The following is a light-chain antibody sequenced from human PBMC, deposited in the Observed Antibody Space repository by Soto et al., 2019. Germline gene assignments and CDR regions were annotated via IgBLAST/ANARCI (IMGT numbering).Light chain of an antibody. J-gene: IGKJ4*01. CDR2: SAS. V-gene: IGKV3-15*01. Sequence: EIVMTQSPATLSVSPGERATLSCRASQSVSSNVAWWEQKPGQAPRLPIYSASTRATGIPASFRGSGSRTEFTLTISSLQSEAFAVYYCQQYNNWPHTFGGGTKVDIK. CDR3: QQYNNWPHT. CDR1: QSVSSN.